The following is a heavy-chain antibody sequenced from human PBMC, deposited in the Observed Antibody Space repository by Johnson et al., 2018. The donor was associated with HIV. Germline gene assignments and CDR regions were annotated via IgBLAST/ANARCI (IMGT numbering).Heavy chain of an antibody. V-gene: IGHV3-33*08. CDR2: IRYDGSNK. Sequence: QVQLVESGGGVVQPERSLRLSCAASEFSFSTYAMRWVRQAPGKGLEWVAFIRYDGSNKYYADSVKGRFTISRDNSKNTLYLQMNSMRAEDTALYYCVRVGYDSSGYLITYAFDIWGPGAMVTVSS. J-gene: IGHJ3*02. D-gene: IGHD3-22*01. CDR1: EFSFSTYA. CDR3: VRVGYDSSGYLITYAFDI.